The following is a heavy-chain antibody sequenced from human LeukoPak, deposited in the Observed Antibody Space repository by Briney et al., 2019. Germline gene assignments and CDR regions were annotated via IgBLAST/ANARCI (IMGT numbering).Heavy chain of an antibody. J-gene: IGHJ6*03. D-gene: IGHD3-22*01. Sequence: SETLSLTCTVSGGSISSYYWSWLRQPPGKGLEWIGYIYYSGSTNFNPSLKSRVTISVDTSKNQFSLKLSSVTAAGTAVYYCARRNPYDSSGYYYGASNYYYMDVWGKGTTVTVSS. CDR2: IYYSGST. CDR3: ARRNPYDSSGYYYGASNYYYMDV. CDR1: GGSISSYY. V-gene: IGHV4-59*01.